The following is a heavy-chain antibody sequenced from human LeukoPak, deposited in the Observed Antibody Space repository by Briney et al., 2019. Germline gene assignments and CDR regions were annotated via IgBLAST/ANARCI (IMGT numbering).Heavy chain of an antibody. D-gene: IGHD6-19*01. J-gene: IGHJ4*02. Sequence: ASVKVSCKASGYTFTGYYMHWVRQAPGQGLEWMGWINPNSGGTNYARKFQGRVTMTRDTSISTAYMELSRLRSDDTAVYYCARVTSRIAVAPGLWGQGTLVTVSS. CDR1: GYTFTGYY. V-gene: IGHV1-2*02. CDR3: ARVTSRIAVAPGL. CDR2: INPNSGGT.